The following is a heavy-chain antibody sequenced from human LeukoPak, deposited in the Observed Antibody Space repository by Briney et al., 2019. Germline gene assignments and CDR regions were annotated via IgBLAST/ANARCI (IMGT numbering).Heavy chain of an antibody. V-gene: IGHV3-9*03. J-gene: IGHJ6*03. D-gene: IGHD1-26*01. CDR1: GFTFDEYA. CDR2: ISWNSYDI. CDR3: AKGVGTSYHYHMDV. Sequence: GRSLRHSCVESGFTFDEYAMHWVRQPPGKGLEWVSGISWNSYDIGYADSVKGRFTISRDNAKNSLYLQMNSLRAEDMALYYCAKGVGTSYHYHMDVWGKGTTVIVSS.